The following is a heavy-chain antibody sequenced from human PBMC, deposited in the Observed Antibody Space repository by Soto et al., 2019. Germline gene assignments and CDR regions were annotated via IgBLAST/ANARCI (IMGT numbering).Heavy chain of an antibody. Sequence: PGGFLRLSCAASGFTFISYGMHWVRQAPGKGLEWVAVISYDGSNKYYADSVKGRFTISRDNSKNTLYLQMNTLRAEDTAVYYCAKDPSGYDSSGYYFDYWGQGALVTVSS. CDR3: AKDPSGYDSSGYYFDY. CDR1: GFTFISYG. D-gene: IGHD3-22*01. CDR2: ISYDGSNK. J-gene: IGHJ4*02. V-gene: IGHV3-30*18.